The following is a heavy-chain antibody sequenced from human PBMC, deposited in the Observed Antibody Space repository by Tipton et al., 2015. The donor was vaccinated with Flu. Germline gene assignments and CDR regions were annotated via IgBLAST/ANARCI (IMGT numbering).Heavy chain of an antibody. Sequence: SLRLSCVASGLTFSEAWMSWVRQAPGKGLEWVGRIKSKTDSGTRDFAAPVKGRFSISRDDSKNTLYLQMNSLNIEDTAVYYCTAGVGATDHDYWGQGTLVTVSS. V-gene: IGHV3-15*01. CDR3: TAGVGATDHDY. CDR1: GLTFSEAW. J-gene: IGHJ4*02. CDR2: IKSKTDSGTR. D-gene: IGHD1-26*01.